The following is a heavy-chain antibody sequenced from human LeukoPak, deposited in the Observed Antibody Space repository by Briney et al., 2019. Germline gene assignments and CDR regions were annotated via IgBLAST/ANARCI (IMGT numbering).Heavy chain of an antibody. CDR2: IYTSGST. J-gene: IGHJ4*02. D-gene: IGHD6-13*01. Sequence: PSETLSLTCTVSGGSISSYYWSWIRQPPGKGLEWIGRIYTSGSTNYNPSLKSRVTMSVDTSKNQFSLKLSSVTAADTAVYYCARGGLAAAGFYFDYWGQGTLVTVSS. CDR3: ARGGLAAAGFYFDY. V-gene: IGHV4-4*07. CDR1: GGSISSYY.